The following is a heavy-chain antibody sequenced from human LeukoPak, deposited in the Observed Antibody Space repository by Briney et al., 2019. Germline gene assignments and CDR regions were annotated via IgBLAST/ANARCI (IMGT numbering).Heavy chain of an antibody. Sequence: PSETLSLTCTASGGSISSGSYYWSWIRQPAGKGLEWIGRIYTSGSTNYNPSLKSRVTISVDTSKNQFSLKLSSVTAADTAVYYCAREGRGIDHTFDIWGQGTMVTVSS. CDR1: GGSISSGSYY. CDR2: IYTSGST. CDR3: AREGRGIDHTFDI. V-gene: IGHV4-61*02. J-gene: IGHJ3*02. D-gene: IGHD2-21*01.